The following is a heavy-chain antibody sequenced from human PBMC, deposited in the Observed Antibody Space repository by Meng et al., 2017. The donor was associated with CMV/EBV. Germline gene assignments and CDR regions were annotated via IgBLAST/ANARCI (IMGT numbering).Heavy chain of an antibody. Sequence: ASVKVSCKASGYTFTSYYMHWVRQAPGQGLEWMGIINPSGGSTSYAQKFQGRVTMTRDTSTSTVYMELSSLRSEDTAVYYCARDPAPIIYGSGFDYWGQGTLVTVSS. CDR3: ARDPAPIIYGSGFDY. V-gene: IGHV1-46*01. CDR1: GYTFTSYY. D-gene: IGHD3-10*01. CDR2: INPSGGST. J-gene: IGHJ4*02.